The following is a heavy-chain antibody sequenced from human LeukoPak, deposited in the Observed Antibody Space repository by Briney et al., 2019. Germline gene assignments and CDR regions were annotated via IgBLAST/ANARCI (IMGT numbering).Heavy chain of an antibody. J-gene: IGHJ1*01. CDR1: GGSISSSSYY. D-gene: IGHD3-3*01. CDR2: IYYSGST. V-gene: IGHV4-39*01. Sequence: SETLSLTCTVSGGSISSSSYYWGWIRQPPGKGLEWIGSIYYSGSTYYNPSLKSRVTISVDTSKNQFSLKLSSVTAADTAVYYCARQAGYYDFWSGYYIGFQHWGQGTLVTLSS. CDR3: ARQAGYYDFWSGYYIGFQH.